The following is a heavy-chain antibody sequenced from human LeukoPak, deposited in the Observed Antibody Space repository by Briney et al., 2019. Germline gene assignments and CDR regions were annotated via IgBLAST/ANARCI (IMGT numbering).Heavy chain of an antibody. CDR1: GFTFSTYA. D-gene: IGHD6-19*01. V-gene: IGHV3-30-3*01. Sequence: GRSLRLSCAASGFTFSTYAMHWVRQAPGKGLEWVAVISDDASNKYYADSVKGRFTISRDNSENTLYLQMKSLRPEDTAVYYCARGQWLGPFDYWGQGTLVTVSS. CDR2: ISDDASNK. CDR3: ARGQWLGPFDY. J-gene: IGHJ4*02.